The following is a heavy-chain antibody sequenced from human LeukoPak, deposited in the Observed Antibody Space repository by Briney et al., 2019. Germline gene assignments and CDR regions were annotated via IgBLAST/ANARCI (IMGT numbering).Heavy chain of an antibody. Sequence: GASVKVSCMASGYTFTGYYMHWVRQAPGQGLEWMGWINPNSGGTNYAQKFQGRVTMTRDTSISTAYMELSRLRSDDTAVYYCARFSVVGATGSIWGQGTMVTVSS. CDR2: INPNSGGT. V-gene: IGHV1-2*02. J-gene: IGHJ3*02. CDR1: GYTFTGYY. D-gene: IGHD1-26*01. CDR3: ARFSVVGATGSI.